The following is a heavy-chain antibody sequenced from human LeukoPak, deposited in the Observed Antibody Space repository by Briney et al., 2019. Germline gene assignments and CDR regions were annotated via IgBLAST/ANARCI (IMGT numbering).Heavy chain of an antibody. CDR1: GGSISSYY. Sequence: SETLSLTCTVSGGSISSYYWSWIRQPAGKGLEWIGYIYYSGSTNYNPSLKSRVTISVDTSKNQFSLKLSSVTAADTAVYYCARTATIGYYYYMDVWGKGTTVTVSS. CDR3: ARTATIGYYYYMDV. V-gene: IGHV4-59*01. CDR2: IYYSGST. D-gene: IGHD5-24*01. J-gene: IGHJ6*03.